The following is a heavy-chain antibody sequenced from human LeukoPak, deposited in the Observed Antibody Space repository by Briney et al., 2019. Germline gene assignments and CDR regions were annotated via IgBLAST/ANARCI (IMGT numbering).Heavy chain of an antibody. CDR2: IYSGGST. D-gene: IGHD1-14*01. CDR3: ARAVEAPGPAFDN. CDR1: GFTVSSNY. Sequence: GGSLRLSCAASGFTVSSNYMSWVRQAPGKGLEWVSVIYSGGSTYYADSVRGRFTISRDNSKNTLYLQMNSLRAEDTAVYYCARAVEAPGPAFDNWGQGTMVTVSS. V-gene: IGHV3-53*01. J-gene: IGHJ3*02.